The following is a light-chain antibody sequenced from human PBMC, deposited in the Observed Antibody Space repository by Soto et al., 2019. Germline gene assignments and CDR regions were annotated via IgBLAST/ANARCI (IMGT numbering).Light chain of an antibody. Sequence: EIVMTQSPVILSVSPGERATLSCRASQNININLAWYQQRPGQAPRVLIYGAPSRASGIPDRFSGSGSGTDFTLTINRLEPDDFAFYYCQQYKDWPPLTFGGGTRVDMK. CDR1: QNININ. CDR2: GAP. V-gene: IGKV3D-15*01. CDR3: QQYKDWPPLT. J-gene: IGKJ4*01.